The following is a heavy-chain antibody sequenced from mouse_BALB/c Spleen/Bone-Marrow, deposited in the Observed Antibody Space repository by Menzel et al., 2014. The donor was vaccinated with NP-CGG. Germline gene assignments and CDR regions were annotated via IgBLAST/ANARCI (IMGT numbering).Heavy chain of an antibody. CDR1: GFNIKDTY. D-gene: IGHD1-1*01. CDR3: AYGSSYVYFDY. Sequence: VQLKQSGAELVKPGASVKLSCTASGFNIKDTYMYWVKQRPEQGLEWIGRIDPANGNTKYDPKFQGKATITADTSSNTAFLQLSSLTSEDTAVYYCAYGSSYVYFDYWGQGTTLTVSS. J-gene: IGHJ2*01. CDR2: IDPANGNT. V-gene: IGHV14-3*02.